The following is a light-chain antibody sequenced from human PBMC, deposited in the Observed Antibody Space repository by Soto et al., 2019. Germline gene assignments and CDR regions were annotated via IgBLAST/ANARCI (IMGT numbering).Light chain of an antibody. V-gene: IGKV3-20*01. J-gene: IGKJ3*01. Sequence: ILLAQSPNTMSLALGERAPLSCRAIQSVSSSDLAWYQQKPGQAPRLLIYGASSRATGIPDRFSGSGSGTDFTLTISRLEPEDFAVYYCQQYGSSPPFAFGPGTNVDIK. CDR1: QSVSSSD. CDR3: QQYGSSPPFA. CDR2: GAS.